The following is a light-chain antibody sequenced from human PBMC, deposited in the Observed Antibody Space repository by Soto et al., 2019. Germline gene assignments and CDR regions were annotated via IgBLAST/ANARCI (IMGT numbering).Light chain of an antibody. V-gene: IGKV3-15*01. Sequence: ETVMTQSPATLSVSPGERATLSCRASQSVSTNLAWYQQKPGQAPRLLIYGTSTRAIGIPARFSGSGSGTDFTLTISSLQSEDFSVYYCQQYNNWPLTFGGGTRVEIK. CDR1: QSVSTN. CDR3: QQYNNWPLT. J-gene: IGKJ4*01. CDR2: GTS.